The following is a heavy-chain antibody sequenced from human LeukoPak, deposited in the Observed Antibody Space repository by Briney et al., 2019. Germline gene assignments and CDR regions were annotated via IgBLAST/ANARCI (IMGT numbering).Heavy chain of an antibody. V-gene: IGHV4-34*01. Sequence: PSETLSLTCAVYGGSFSGYYWSWIRQPPGKGLEWIGEINHSGSTNYNPSLKSRVTISVDTSKNQFSLKLSSVTAADTAVYDCARRSSGRNIYYYYYGMDVWGKGTTVTVSS. CDR1: GGSFSGYY. CDR3: ARRSSGRNIYYYYYGMDV. J-gene: IGHJ6*04. CDR2: INHSGST. D-gene: IGHD3-10*01.